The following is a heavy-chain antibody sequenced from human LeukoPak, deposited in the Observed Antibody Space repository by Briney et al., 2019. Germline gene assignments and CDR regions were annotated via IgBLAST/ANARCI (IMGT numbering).Heavy chain of an antibody. CDR1: GLTVSSNY. CDR2: IYNDGST. D-gene: IGHD5/OR15-5a*01. V-gene: IGHV3-66*01. Sequence: GGSLRLSCAASGLTVSSNYMSWVRQAPGKGLEWVSVIYNDGSTYYADSVKGRFTMSRDDSQNTLYLQMNSLRVEDTAVYYCARDSLYSVYDFWGQGTLVTVSS. J-gene: IGHJ4*02. CDR3: ARDSLYSVYDF.